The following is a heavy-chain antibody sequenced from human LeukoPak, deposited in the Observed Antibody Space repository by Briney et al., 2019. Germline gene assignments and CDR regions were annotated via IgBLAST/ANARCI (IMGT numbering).Heavy chain of an antibody. Sequence: PGGSLRLSCAASGFTFSGSAMHWVRQASGQGLERVGRIRSRGNNYATTYAASVKGRFTISRDDSKSTAYLQMNSLKTEDTAVYYCTRLLVDTALNGFDIWGQGTMVTVSS. CDR2: IRSRGNNYAT. CDR1: GFTFSGSA. J-gene: IGHJ3*02. CDR3: TRLLVDTALNGFDI. D-gene: IGHD5-18*01. V-gene: IGHV3-73*01.